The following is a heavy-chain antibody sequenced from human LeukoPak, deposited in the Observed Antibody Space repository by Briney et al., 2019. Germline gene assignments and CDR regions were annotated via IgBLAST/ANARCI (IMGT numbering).Heavy chain of an antibody. CDR1: GGSFSGYY. CDR2: INHSGST. V-gene: IGHV4-34*01. Sequence: PSETLSLTCAVYGGSFSGYYWSWIRQPPGKGLEWIGEINHSGSTNYNPSLRCRVTISVDTSKNQFSLKLSSVTAADTAVYYCARWRITIFGVVMRYYYYGMDVWGQGTTVTVSS. J-gene: IGHJ6*02. D-gene: IGHD3-3*01. CDR3: ARWRITIFGVVMRYYYYGMDV.